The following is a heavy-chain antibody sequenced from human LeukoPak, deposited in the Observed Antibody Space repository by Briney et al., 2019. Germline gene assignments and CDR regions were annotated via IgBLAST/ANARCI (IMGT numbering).Heavy chain of an antibody. J-gene: IGHJ4*02. CDR3: ARAGPRRDGYNFDC. CDR2: VYDGGST. V-gene: IGHV4-59*01. CDR1: GGYISSYS. Sequence: SEALSLTCTVSGGYISSYSWSWIRQPPGKGLEWIGLVYDGGSTYYNPSLKSRVTISLDTSKNQVSLNLNSVTSPDTAVYYCARAGPRRDGYNFDCWGQGTLVTVSS. D-gene: IGHD5-24*01.